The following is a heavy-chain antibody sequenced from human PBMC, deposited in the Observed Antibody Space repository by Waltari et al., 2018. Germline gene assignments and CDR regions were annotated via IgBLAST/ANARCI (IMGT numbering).Heavy chain of an antibody. CDR3: ARGNVDTAISY. J-gene: IGHJ4*02. CDR1: GRSFSGSY. V-gene: IGHV4-34*01. Sequence: QVQLQQWGAGLLKPSETLSLTCAVYGRSFSGSYWSWIRQPPGKGLEWIGEINHSGSTNYNPSLKSRVTISVDTSKNQFSLKLSSVTAADTAVYYCARGNVDTAISYWGQGTLVTVSS. D-gene: IGHD5-18*01. CDR2: INHSGST.